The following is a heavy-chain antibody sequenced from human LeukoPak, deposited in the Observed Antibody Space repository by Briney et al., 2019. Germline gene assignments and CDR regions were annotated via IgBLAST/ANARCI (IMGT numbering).Heavy chain of an antibody. CDR1: GFTFDDYA. V-gene: IGHV3-9*01. CDR3: AKDIGARGYSYGCFDY. D-gene: IGHD5-18*01. Sequence: GGSLRLSCAASGFTFDDYAMHWVRQAPGKGLEWVSGISWNSGSIGYADSVKGRFTISRDNAKNSLYLQMNSLRAEDTALYYCAKDIGARGYSYGCFDYWGQGTLVTVSS. CDR2: ISWNSGSI. J-gene: IGHJ4*02.